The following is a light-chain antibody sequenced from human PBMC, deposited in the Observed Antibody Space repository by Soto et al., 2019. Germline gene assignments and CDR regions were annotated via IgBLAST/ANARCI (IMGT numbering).Light chain of an antibody. CDR2: VGS. V-gene: IGKV1-39*01. Sequence: DIQMTQSPSSLSASVGDRVTISCRSSENIRNYLIWYRQKPGKAPELLMYVGSTLESGVPSRFSGSRLGTDFTLTIKSLQPEDFGVYYCQQSYIVPYTFGRGTSLDI. CDR1: ENIRNY. CDR3: QQSYIVPYT. J-gene: IGKJ2*01.